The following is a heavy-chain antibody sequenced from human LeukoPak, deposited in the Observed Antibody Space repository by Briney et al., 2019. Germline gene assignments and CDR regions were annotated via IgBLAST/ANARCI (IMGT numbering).Heavy chain of an antibody. CDR2: INWNGGST. CDR3: ARDSIAVAGNDY. Sequence: GGSLRLSCAASGFTFDDYGMRWVRQAPGKGLEWVSGINWNGGSTGYADSVKGRFTISRDNAKNSLYLQMNSLRAEDTALYYCARDSIAVAGNDYWGQGTLVTVSS. J-gene: IGHJ4*02. D-gene: IGHD6-19*01. V-gene: IGHV3-20*04. CDR1: GFTFDDYG.